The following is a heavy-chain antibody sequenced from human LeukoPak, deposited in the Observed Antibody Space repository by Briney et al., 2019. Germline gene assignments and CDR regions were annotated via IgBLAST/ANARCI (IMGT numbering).Heavy chain of an antibody. CDR1: GFTFSSYG. J-gene: IGHJ3*02. CDR2: IRYDGSNK. CDR3: AYTVDTAMVMAFDI. V-gene: IGHV3-30*02. D-gene: IGHD5-18*01. Sequence: PGGSLRLSCAASGFTFSSYGVHWVRQAPGKGLEWVAFIRYDGSNKYYADSVKGRFTISRDNSKNTLYLQMNSLRAEDTAVYYCAYTVDTAMVMAFDIWGQGTMVTVSS.